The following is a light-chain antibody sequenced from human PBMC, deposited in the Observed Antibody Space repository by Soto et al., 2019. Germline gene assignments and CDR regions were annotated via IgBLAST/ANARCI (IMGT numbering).Light chain of an antibody. V-gene: IGKV3-15*01. J-gene: IGKJ1*01. Sequence: EIVLTQSPATLSLSPGERATLSCRASQSLSSYLAWYQQKPGQAPRLLIYGASTRATGIPARFSGSGSGTEFTLTISSLQSEDFAVYYCQQYKNWSFGQGTKVDIK. CDR2: GAS. CDR1: QSLSSY. CDR3: QQYKNWS.